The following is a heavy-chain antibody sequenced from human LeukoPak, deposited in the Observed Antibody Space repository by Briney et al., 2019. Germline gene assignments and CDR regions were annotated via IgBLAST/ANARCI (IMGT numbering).Heavy chain of an antibody. CDR1: GFTFSSYA. CDR3: ARVGQWLVNF. CDR2: ISGSGGST. D-gene: IGHD6-19*01. V-gene: IGHV3-23*01. J-gene: IGHJ4*02. Sequence: PGGSLRLSCAASGFTFSSYAMSWVRQAPGKGLEWVSAISGSGGSTYYADSVKGRFTISRDNAKNSLYLQMNSLRAEDTAVYYCARVGQWLVNFWGQGTLVTVSS.